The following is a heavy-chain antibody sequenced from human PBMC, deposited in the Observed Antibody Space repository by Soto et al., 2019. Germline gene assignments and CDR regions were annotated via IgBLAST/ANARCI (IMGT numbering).Heavy chain of an antibody. CDR2: IWYDGSNK. D-gene: IGHD3-16*01. V-gene: IGHV3-33*01. Sequence: GGSLRLSCAASGFTFSSYGMHWVRQAPGKGLEWVAVIWYDGSNKYYADSVKGRFTISRDNSKNTLYLQMNSLRAEDTAVYYRAREIPPFRGVTFDYWGQGTLVTVSS. CDR1: GFTFSSYG. CDR3: AREIPPFRGVTFDY. J-gene: IGHJ4*02.